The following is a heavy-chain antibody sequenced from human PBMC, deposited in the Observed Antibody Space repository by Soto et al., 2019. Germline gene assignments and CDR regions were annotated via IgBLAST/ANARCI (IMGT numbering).Heavy chain of an antibody. CDR1: GYTPTELS. CDR2: FDPEDGET. CDR3: ATYGYCSSTSCYGPRSYGWFDP. Sequence: GASVKVSCKVSGYTPTELSMHWVRQAPGKGLEWMGGFDPEDGETIYAQKFQGRVTMTEDTSTDTAYMELSSLRSEDTAVYYCATYGYCSSTSCYGPRSYGWFDPWGQGTLVTVS. D-gene: IGHD2-2*01. V-gene: IGHV1-24*01. J-gene: IGHJ5*02.